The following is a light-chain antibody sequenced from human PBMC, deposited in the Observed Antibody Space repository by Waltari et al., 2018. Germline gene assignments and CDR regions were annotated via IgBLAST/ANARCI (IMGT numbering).Light chain of an antibody. CDR1: VLAKKS. V-gene: IGLV3-27*01. CDR2: KDS. Sequence: SYELTQPSSVSVSPGQTARITCSGDVLAKKSARWFQQKPGQAPVLVIYKDSERPSGIPERFSGSSSGTTVTLTISGAQVGDEADYYCYSAADNNLVFGGGTKLTVL. J-gene: IGLJ2*01. CDR3: YSAADNNLV.